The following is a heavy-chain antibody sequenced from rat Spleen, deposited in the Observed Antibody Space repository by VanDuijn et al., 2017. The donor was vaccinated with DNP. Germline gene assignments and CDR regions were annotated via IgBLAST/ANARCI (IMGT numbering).Heavy chain of an antibody. Sequence: EVQLVESGGGLVQPGRSLKLSCAASGFTFSDYYMAWVRQAPKKGLEWVAYISTSGSKPYSPDSVKGGFTISRDTAKSSLYLQMDSLGSEDTATYYCTRRDSSLLLHGFFDYWGQGVMVTVSS. D-gene: IGHD1-1*01. CDR3: TRRDSSLLLHGFFDY. J-gene: IGHJ2*01. CDR2: ISTSGSKP. V-gene: IGHV5-25*01. CDR1: GFTFSDYY.